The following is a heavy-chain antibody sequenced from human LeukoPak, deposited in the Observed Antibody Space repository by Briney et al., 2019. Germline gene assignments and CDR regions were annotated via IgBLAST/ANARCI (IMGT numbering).Heavy chain of an antibody. CDR2: IYTSGST. Sequence: PSETLSLTCTVSGGSISIYYWNWIRQPAGKGLEWIGRIYTSGSTKYNPSLKSRVTMSVDTSKNQFSLKLSSVTAADTAVYYCARDGGYYYDSSGYYHDDAFDIWGQGTMVTVSS. D-gene: IGHD3-22*01. V-gene: IGHV4-4*07. CDR1: GGSISIYY. J-gene: IGHJ3*02. CDR3: ARDGGYYYDSSGYYHDDAFDI.